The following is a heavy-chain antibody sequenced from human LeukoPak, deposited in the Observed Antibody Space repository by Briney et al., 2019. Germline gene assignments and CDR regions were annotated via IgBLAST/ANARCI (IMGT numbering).Heavy chain of an antibody. Sequence: ASVKVACKAFGYTFTGYYMHWVRQAPGQGPEWMGWINPNSGGTNYAQKFQGRVTMTRDTSISTVYMELSRLRSDDTAVFYCARGLAAALGYFDYWGQGTLVTVSS. CDR3: ARGLAAALGYFDY. J-gene: IGHJ4*02. CDR1: GYTFTGYY. V-gene: IGHV1-2*02. CDR2: INPNSGGT. D-gene: IGHD6-13*01.